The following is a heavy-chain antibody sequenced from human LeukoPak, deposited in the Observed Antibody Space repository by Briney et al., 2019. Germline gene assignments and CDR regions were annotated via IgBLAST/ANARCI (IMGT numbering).Heavy chain of an antibody. J-gene: IGHJ4*02. CDR3: ARDSGLSGGSWPLDY. D-gene: IGHD2-15*01. CDR1: GYTFTSYG. V-gene: IGHV1-18*01. CDR2: ISAYNGNT. Sequence: ASVKVSCKASGYTFTSYGISWVRQAPGQGLEWMGWISAYNGNTNYAQELQGRVTMTTDTSTSTAYMELRSLRSDDTAVYYCARDSGLSGGSWPLDYWGQGTLVTVSS.